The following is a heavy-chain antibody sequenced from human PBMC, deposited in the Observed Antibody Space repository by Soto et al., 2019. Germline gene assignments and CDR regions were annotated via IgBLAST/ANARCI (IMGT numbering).Heavy chain of an antibody. Sequence: PGGSLRLSCAASGFTFSSYSMNWVRQAPGKGLEWVSSITSGSDYIYYADSVRGRFTISRDNAKNSLYLQMNSLRAEDAAVYYCARVDGYTYPNDYWGQGTLVTVS. CDR1: GFTFSSYS. CDR2: ITSGSDYI. D-gene: IGHD5-12*01. V-gene: IGHV3-21*01. CDR3: ARVDGYTYPNDY. J-gene: IGHJ4*02.